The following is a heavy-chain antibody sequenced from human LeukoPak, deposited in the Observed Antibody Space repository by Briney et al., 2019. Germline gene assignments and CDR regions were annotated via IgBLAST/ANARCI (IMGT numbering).Heavy chain of an antibody. CDR1: GFTFSGSA. Sequence: GGSLKLSCAASGFTFSGSAMPWVRQASGKGLEWVGRIRSKANSYATAYAASVKGRFTISRDDSKNTAYLQMNSLKTEDTAVYYCTRPYSSGWYYWGQGTLVTVSS. V-gene: IGHV3-73*01. CDR2: IRSKANSYAT. D-gene: IGHD6-19*01. CDR3: TRPYSSGWYY. J-gene: IGHJ4*02.